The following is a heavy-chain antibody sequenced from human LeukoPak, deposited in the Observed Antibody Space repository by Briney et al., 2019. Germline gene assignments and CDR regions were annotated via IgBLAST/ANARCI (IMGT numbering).Heavy chain of an antibody. V-gene: IGHV1-2*02. CDR3: ARGRNIAVAGTRWFDP. D-gene: IGHD6-19*01. CDR1: GYTLTGYY. CDR2: INPNSGGT. Sequence: ASVKVSCKASGYTLTGYYMHWVRQAPGQGLEWMGWINPNSGGTNYAQKFQGRVTMTRDTSISTAYMELSRLRSDDTAVYYCARGRNIAVAGTRWFDPWGQGTLVTVSS. J-gene: IGHJ5*02.